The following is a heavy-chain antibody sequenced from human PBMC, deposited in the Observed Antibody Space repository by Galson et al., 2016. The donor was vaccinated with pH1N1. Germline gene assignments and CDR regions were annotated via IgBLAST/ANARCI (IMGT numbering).Heavy chain of an antibody. D-gene: IGHD5-24*01. CDR3: ARIIGGGYNIRELDD. CDR2: VYPPDSDT. V-gene: IGHV5-51*04. Sequence: QSGAEVKKAGESLKISCKGSGYTFTTYWIAWVRQMPGKGLEWMGIVYPPDSDTRYSPSFEGQVTISADTPISTAYLQWSTLKASDTAVYYCARIIGGGYNIRELDDWGQGTQVTVSS. J-gene: IGHJ4*02. CDR1: GYTFTTYW.